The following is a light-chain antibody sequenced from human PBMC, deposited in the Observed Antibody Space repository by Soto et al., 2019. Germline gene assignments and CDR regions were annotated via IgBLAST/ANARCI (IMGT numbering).Light chain of an antibody. V-gene: IGKV2-28*01. J-gene: IGKJ1*01. CDR2: LGS. Sequence: DIVMTQSPLSLPVTPGEAASISCRSSQSVLNSDGYNRMDWYLQKPGRSPQLLIYLGSNRASGVLDRFSGSGSGTEFTLTISRVEAEDVGVYYCMQALQTPWTFGQGTKVEIK. CDR1: QSVLNSDGYNR. CDR3: MQALQTPWT.